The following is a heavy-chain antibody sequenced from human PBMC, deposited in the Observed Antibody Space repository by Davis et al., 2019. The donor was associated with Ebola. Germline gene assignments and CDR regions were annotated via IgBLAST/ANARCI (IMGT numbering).Heavy chain of an antibody. CDR1: GYTFTSYG. J-gene: IGHJ6*02. CDR3: ATGGYCSSTSCYNRGDYYYGMDV. V-gene: IGHV1-18*01. CDR2: ISAYNGNT. Sequence: ASVKVSCKASGYTFTSYGISWVRQAPGQGLEWMGWISAYNGNTNYAQKLQGRVTMTTDTSTSTAYMELSSLRSEDTAVYYCATGGYCSSTSCYNRGDYYYGMDVWGQGTTVTVSS. D-gene: IGHD2-2*02.